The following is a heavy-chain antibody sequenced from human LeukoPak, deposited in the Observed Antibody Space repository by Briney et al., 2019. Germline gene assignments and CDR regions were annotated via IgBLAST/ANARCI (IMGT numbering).Heavy chain of an antibody. D-gene: IGHD2-2*01. CDR1: GGSISSYY. CDR3: ARAHLYRSSTSCFSDDAFDI. V-gene: IGHV4-4*07. CDR2: IYTSGST. Sequence: SETLSLTCTVSGGSISSYYWSWIRQPAGKGLEWIGRIYTSGSTNYNPSLKSRVTMSVDTSKNQFSLKLSSVTAADTAVYYCARAHLYRSSTSCFSDDAFDIWGQGTMVTVSS. J-gene: IGHJ3*02.